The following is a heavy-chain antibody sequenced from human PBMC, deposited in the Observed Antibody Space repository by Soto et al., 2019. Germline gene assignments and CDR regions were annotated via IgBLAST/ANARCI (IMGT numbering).Heavy chain of an antibody. V-gene: IGHV4-30-4*01. Sequence: QVQLQESGPGLVKPSQTLSLTCTVSGGSISSGDYYWSWIRQPPGKGLKWIGYSYYSGSTYYNPSLKSRVTISVDTSKNQFSLKLRSVTAADTAVYYCARERPDGSRLDPWGQGTLVTVSS. CDR2: SYYSGST. J-gene: IGHJ5*02. D-gene: IGHD6-13*01. CDR3: ARERPDGSRLDP. CDR1: GGSISSGDYY.